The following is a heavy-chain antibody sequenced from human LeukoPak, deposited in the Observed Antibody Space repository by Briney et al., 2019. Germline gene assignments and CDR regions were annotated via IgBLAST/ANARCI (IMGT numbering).Heavy chain of an antibody. V-gene: IGHV3-23*01. CDR3: ASAADYYYYGMDV. CDR1: GFTFSSYA. J-gene: IGHJ6*04. CDR2: ISGSGGST. Sequence: GGSLRLSCAASGFTFSSYATSWARQAPGKGLEWVSAISGSGGSTYYADSVKGRFTISRDNSKNTLYLQMNSLRAEDTAVYYCASAADYYYYGMDVWGKGTTVTVSS. D-gene: IGHD6-13*01.